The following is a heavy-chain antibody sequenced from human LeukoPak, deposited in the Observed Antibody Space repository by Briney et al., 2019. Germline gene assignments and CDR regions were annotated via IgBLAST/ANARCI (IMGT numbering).Heavy chain of an antibody. Sequence: PSEALSLTCTVSGGSISSYYWSWIRQPAGKGLEWIGDVYYNGNTNNNPSLKSRVTIALDTSKNQFSLKLKSVTAADTAVYYCARDRSGTYDWGPGILVTVSS. CDR2: VYYNGNT. CDR1: GGSISSYY. J-gene: IGHJ4*02. D-gene: IGHD1-26*01. V-gene: IGHV4-59*01. CDR3: ARDRSGTYD.